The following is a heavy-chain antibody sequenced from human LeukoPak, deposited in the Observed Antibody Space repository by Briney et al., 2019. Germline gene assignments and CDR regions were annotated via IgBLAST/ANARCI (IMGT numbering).Heavy chain of an antibody. D-gene: IGHD2-15*01. CDR2: IIPIFGTA. J-gene: IGHJ4*02. CDR1: GGTFSSYA. Sequence: GASVKVSCKASGGTFSSYAISWVRQAPGQGLEWMGGIIPIFGTANYAQKFQGRVTITTDESTSTAYMELSSLRSEDTAVYYCASGRDLRVVGSPPFDYWGQGTLVTVSP. V-gene: IGHV1-69*05. CDR3: ASGRDLRVVGSPPFDY.